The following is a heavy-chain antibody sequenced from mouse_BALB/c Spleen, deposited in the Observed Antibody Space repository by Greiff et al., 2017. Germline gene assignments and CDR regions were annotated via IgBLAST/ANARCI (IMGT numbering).Heavy chain of an antibody. CDR1: GYTFTDYW. V-gene: IGHV1-69*01. J-gene: IGHJ4*01. D-gene: IGHD2-10*02. Sequence: QVQLQQPGAELVMPGASVKMSCKASGYTFTDYWMHWVKQRPGQGLEWIGAIDTSDSYTSYNQKFKGKATLTVDESSSTAYMQLSSLTSEDSAVYYCARSGYGNPYYAMDYWGQGTSVTVSS. CDR2: IDTSDSYT. CDR3: ARSGYGNPYYAMDY.